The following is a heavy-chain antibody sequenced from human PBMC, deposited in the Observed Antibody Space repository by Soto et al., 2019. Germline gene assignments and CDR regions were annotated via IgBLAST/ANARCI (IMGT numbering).Heavy chain of an antibody. CDR2: INPNSGGT. V-gene: IGHV1-2*04. Sequence: ASVKVSCKASGYTFTGYYMHWVRQAPGQGLEWMGWINPNSGGTNYAQKFQGWVTMTRDTSISTAYMELSRLRSDDTAVYYCARDRVAAAEKDYYYGMDVWGQGTTVTVSS. CDR1: GYTFTGYY. D-gene: IGHD6-13*01. J-gene: IGHJ6*02. CDR3: ARDRVAAAEKDYYYGMDV.